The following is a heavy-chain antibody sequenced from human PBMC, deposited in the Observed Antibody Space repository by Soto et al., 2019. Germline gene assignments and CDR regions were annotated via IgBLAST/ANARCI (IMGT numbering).Heavy chain of an antibody. CDR3: VGDQDVHTPMVHGNY. J-gene: IGHJ4*02. CDR2: ISSSKTT. Sequence: EVQLVESGGGLVQPGESLRLSCTASGITFSSNTTNWVRQAPGKGLEWLSYISSSKTTYADSVKGRFTISRDNAKNSVYLQMNSLRDEDTAVYYCVGDQDVHTPMVHGNYWGRGTRVTVSS. V-gene: IGHV3-48*02. D-gene: IGHD5-18*01. CDR1: GITFSSNT.